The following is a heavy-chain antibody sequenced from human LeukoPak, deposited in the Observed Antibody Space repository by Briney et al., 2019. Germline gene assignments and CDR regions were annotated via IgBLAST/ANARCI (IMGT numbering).Heavy chain of an antibody. CDR3: ARGTGKTKAFDI. CDR2: ISSSSNYI. D-gene: IGHD1/OR15-1a*01. Sequence: PGGSLRLSCAASGFTVSSNYMSWVRQAPGKGLEWASSISSSSNYIYHADSVKGRFTISRDNTKNSVSLQMKSLRVEDAAVYYCARGTGKTKAFDIWGQGTMVTVPS. J-gene: IGHJ3*02. V-gene: IGHV3-21*01. CDR1: GFTVSSNY.